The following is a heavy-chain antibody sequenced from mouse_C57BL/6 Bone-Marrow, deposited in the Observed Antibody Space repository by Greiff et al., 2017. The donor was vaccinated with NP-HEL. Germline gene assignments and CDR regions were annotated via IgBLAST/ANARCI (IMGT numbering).Heavy chain of an antibody. CDR3: TREGIYYGNPFAMDY. CDR2: IDPETGGT. Sequence: QVQLQQSGAELVRPGASVTLSCKASGYTFTDYEMHWVKQTPVHGLEWIGAIDPETGGTAYNQKFKGKAILTADKSSSTAYMELRSLTSEDSAVYYCTREGIYYGNPFAMDYWGQGTSVTVSS. V-gene: IGHV1-15*01. D-gene: IGHD2-1*01. J-gene: IGHJ4*01. CDR1: GYTFTDYE.